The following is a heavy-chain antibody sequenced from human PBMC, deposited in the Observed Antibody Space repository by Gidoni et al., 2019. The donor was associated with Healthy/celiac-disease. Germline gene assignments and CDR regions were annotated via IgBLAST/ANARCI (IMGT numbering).Heavy chain of an antibody. CDR2: ISSSSSTI. D-gene: IGHD3-10*01. CDR1: GFTFSSCR. V-gene: IGHV3-48*04. J-gene: IGHJ4*02. Sequence: EVQLVESGGGLVQPGGSLRLSCAASGFTFSSCRMNWVRQAPGKGLEWVSYISSSSSTIYYADSVKGRFTISRDNAKNSLYLQMNSLRAEDTAVYYCARAVTMVRGVIMDYFDYWGQGTLVTVSS. CDR3: ARAVTMVRGVIMDYFDY.